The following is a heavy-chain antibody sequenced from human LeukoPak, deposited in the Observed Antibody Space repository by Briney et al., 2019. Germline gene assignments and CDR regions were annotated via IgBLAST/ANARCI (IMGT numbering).Heavy chain of an antibody. CDR1: GFTFSSYW. Sequence: GGSLRLSCAASGFTFSSYWMSWARQAPGKGLEWVATISGSDDSTYYADSVKGRFTISRDNSKNTLYLQMISLRAEDTAVYYCATGLVRSYFFDYWGQGTLVTVSS. D-gene: IGHD1-26*01. CDR2: ISGSDDST. V-gene: IGHV3-23*01. CDR3: ATGLVRSYFFDY. J-gene: IGHJ4*02.